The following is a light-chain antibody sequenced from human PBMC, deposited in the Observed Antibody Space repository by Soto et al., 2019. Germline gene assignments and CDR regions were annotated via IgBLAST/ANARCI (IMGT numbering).Light chain of an antibody. CDR1: QGIGNY. V-gene: IGKV1-27*01. CDR3: QNHNNAPWT. J-gene: IGKJ1*01. Sequence: DIQMTQSPSSLSASVGDRVTITCRASQGIGNYLAWYQQKSGKVPKLLIYAASTLQSGVPSRFSGSSSGTDFTLTISSLQHEDVATYYCQNHNNAPWTFGHETKVEIQ. CDR2: AAS.